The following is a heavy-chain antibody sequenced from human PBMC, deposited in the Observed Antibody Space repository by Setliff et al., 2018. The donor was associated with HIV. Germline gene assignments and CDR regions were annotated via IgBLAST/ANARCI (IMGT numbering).Heavy chain of an antibody. CDR1: GNSFSNHW. CDR3: AKHLSPGSGWYSKARGMDV. J-gene: IGHJ6*02. V-gene: IGHV5-10-1*04. Sequence: GESLKISCKGSGNSFSNHWISWVRQVPGQGLEWMGNIDPSDSYTHYSPSFQGQVTISADKSISTAYLQWSSLKASDTAMYYCAKHLSPGSGWYSKARGMDVWGQGTTVTVPS. D-gene: IGHD6-19*01. CDR2: IDPSDSYT.